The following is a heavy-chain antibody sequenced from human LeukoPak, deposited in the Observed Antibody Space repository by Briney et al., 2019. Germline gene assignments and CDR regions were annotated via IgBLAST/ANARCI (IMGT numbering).Heavy chain of an antibody. CDR1: GGSFSGYY. CDR3: ARQGDSGRAFDI. Sequence: SETLSLTCAVYGGSFSGYYWSWIRQPPGKGLEWIGEINHSGSTNYNPSLKSRVTISVDTSKNQFSLKLSAVTATDTAVYYCARQGDSGRAFDIWGQGTVVTVSS. V-gene: IGHV4-34*01. D-gene: IGHD2-21*01. J-gene: IGHJ3*02. CDR2: INHSGST.